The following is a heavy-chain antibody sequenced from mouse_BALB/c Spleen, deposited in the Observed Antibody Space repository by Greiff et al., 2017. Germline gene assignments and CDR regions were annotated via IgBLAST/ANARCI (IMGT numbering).Heavy chain of an antibody. J-gene: IGHJ2*01. D-gene: IGHD2-14*01. CDR2: ISSGSSTI. Sequence: EVHLVESGGGLVQPGGSRKLSCAASGFTFSSFGMHWVRQAPEKGLEWVAYISSGSSTIYYADTVKGRFTISRDNPKNTLFLQMTSLRSEDTAMYYCARDYRYDSYYFDYWGQGTTLTVSS. V-gene: IGHV5-17*02. CDR1: GFTFSSFG. CDR3: ARDYRYDSYYFDY.